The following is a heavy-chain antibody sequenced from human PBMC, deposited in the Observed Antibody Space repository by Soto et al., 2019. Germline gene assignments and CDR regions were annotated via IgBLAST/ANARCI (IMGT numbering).Heavy chain of an antibody. CDR3: AREVSRGFFAMFAFAI. J-gene: IGHJ3*02. Sequence: PGGSLRLSCAASGLTFSSYWMHWVRQVPGKGLVWVSRINTDGSSTTYADSVKGRFTISRDNSKNTLYLQMNSLRAEDTAVYYCAREVSRGFFAMFAFAIWGQGKMVTVSS. CDR1: GLTFSSYW. V-gene: IGHV3-74*01. CDR2: INTDGSST. D-gene: IGHD3-10*02.